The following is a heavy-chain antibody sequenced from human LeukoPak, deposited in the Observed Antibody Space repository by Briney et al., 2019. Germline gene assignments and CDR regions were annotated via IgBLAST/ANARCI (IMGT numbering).Heavy chain of an antibody. J-gene: IGHJ3*02. V-gene: IGHV4-59*01. Sequence: SETLSLTCTVSGGSISSYYWSWIRQPPGKGLEWIGYIYYSGSTNYNPSLKSRVTISVDTSKNQFSLKLSSVTAADTAVYYCARDSFSSWSGNDAFDIWGQGTMVTVFS. CDR1: GGSISSYY. CDR2: IYYSGST. CDR3: ARDSFSSWSGNDAFDI. D-gene: IGHD6-13*01.